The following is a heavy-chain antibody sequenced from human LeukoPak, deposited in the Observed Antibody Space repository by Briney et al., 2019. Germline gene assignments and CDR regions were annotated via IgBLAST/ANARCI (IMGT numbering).Heavy chain of an antibody. V-gene: IGHV1-3*01. CDR3: ASADYGDY. J-gene: IGHJ4*02. Sequence: ASVKVSCKASGYSFTSYAMHWVRQAPGQRLEWMGWTNAGNGNTKYLQKFQDRVTFTRDTSASTAYMELSSLRSEDTAVYYCASADYGDYWGQGTLVTVSS. CDR1: GYSFTSYA. CDR2: TNAGNGNT.